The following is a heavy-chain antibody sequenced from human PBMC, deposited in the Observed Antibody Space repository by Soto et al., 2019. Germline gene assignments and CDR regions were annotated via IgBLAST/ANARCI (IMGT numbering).Heavy chain of an antibody. D-gene: IGHD2-15*01. CDR2: INHSGST. V-gene: IGHV4-34*01. CDR3: ARVLTRFGVVVVAATRGWFDP. CDR1: GGSFSGYY. J-gene: IGHJ5*02. Sequence: NPSETLSLTCAVYGGSFSGYYWSWIRQPPGKGLEWIGEINHSGSTNYNPSLKSRVTISVDTSKNQFSLKLSSVTAADTAVYYCARVLTRFGVVVVAATRGWFDPWGQGTLVTVSS.